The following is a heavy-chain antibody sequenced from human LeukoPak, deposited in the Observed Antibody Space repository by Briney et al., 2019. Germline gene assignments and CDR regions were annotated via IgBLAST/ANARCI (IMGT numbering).Heavy chain of an antibody. D-gene: IGHD3-10*01. J-gene: IGHJ6*02. CDR3: ARDWRGSGSYWPLFHGMDV. CDR2: ISGSGGST. V-gene: IGHV3-23*01. CDR1: GFTFSSYA. Sequence: GGSLRLSCAASGFTFSSYAMSWVRQAPGKGLEWVSAISGSGGSTYYADSVKGRFTISRDNSKNTLYLQMNSLRAEDTAVYYCARDWRGSGSYWPLFHGMDVWGQGTTVTVSS.